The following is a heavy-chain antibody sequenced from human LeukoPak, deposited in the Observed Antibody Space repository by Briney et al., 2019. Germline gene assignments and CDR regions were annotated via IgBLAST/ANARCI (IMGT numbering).Heavy chain of an antibody. Sequence: GGSLRLSCAASRFIFSSYEMNWVRQAPGKGLEWVSYIDSSGSTIYYADSVKGRFTISRDNAKNSLYLQMNSLRAEDTAVYYCARVSATMVRGVIYYMDVWGKGTTVTVSS. J-gene: IGHJ6*03. CDR2: IDSSGSTI. V-gene: IGHV3-48*03. CDR3: ARVSATMVRGVIYYMDV. D-gene: IGHD3-10*01. CDR1: RFIFSSYE.